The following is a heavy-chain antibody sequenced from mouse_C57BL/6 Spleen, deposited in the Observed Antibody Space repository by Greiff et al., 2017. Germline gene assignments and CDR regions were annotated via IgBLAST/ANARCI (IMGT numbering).Heavy chain of an antibody. CDR1: GYTFTSYW. Sequence: QVQLQQPGAELVKPGASVKMSCKASGYTFTSYWITWVKQRPGQGLEWIGDIYPGSGSTNYNEKFKSKATLTVDTSSSTAYMQLSSLTSGDSAVYYGAREKAAQPWFAYWGQGTLVTVSA. CDR3: AREKAAQPWFAY. J-gene: IGHJ3*01. V-gene: IGHV1-55*01. CDR2: IYPGSGST. D-gene: IGHD3-2*02.